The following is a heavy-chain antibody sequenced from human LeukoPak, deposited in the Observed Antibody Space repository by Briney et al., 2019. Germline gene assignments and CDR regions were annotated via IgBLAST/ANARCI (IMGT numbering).Heavy chain of an antibody. Sequence: GGSLRLSCAASGFTFSDYYMSWIRQAPGKGLEWVSYISNSGSTIYYADSVKGRFTISRDNAKNSLYLQMNSLRAEDTAAYYCARDLSLVAIFGVVIDKYFDYWGQGTLVTVSS. CDR3: ARDLSLVAIFGVVIDKYFDY. CDR1: GFTFSDYY. V-gene: IGHV3-11*04. J-gene: IGHJ4*02. D-gene: IGHD3-3*01. CDR2: ISNSGSTI.